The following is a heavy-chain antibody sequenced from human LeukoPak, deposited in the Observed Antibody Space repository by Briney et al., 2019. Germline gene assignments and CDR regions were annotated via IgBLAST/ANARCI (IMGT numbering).Heavy chain of an antibody. CDR3: ARMSYYYDSSGYYDY. D-gene: IGHD3-22*01. V-gene: IGHV1-69*05. J-gene: IGHJ4*02. CDR2: IVPIFGTA. Sequence: GASVKVSCKASVGTFSSYAISWVRQAPGQGLEWMGRIVPIFGTANYAQKFQGSVTITTDESTSTAYMELSSLRSEDTAVYYCARMSYYYDSSGYYDYWGQGTLVTVSS. CDR1: VGTFSSYA.